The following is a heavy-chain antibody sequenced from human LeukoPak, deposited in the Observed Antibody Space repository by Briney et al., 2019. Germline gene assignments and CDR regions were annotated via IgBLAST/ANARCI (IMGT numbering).Heavy chain of an antibody. CDR2: ISYDGSYK. Sequence: TGGSLRLSCAASGFTFSTYIMHWVRQAPGKGLEWVAVISYDGSYKYYADSVKGRFTISRDNSKITLYLQMSGLRAEDTAVYYCARSRGTRRIDYWGQGTLVTVSS. CDR1: GFTFSTYI. D-gene: IGHD3/OR15-3a*01. V-gene: IGHV3-30*04. J-gene: IGHJ4*02. CDR3: ARSRGTRRIDY.